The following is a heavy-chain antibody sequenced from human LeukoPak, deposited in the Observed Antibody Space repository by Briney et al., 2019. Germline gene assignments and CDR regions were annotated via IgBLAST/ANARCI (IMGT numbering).Heavy chain of an antibody. CDR1: GFTFSTDF. CDR3: VREDNSFNA. J-gene: IGHJ3*01. V-gene: IGHV3-74*01. Sequence: TGGSLRLSCVASGFTFSTDFMHWIRQPPGEGLMYVSQISGDETYTNYADSVKGRFIISRDNAKNTLYLQMNSLRAEDTAVYYCVREDNSFNAWGQGTLVTVSS. CDR2: ISGDETYT.